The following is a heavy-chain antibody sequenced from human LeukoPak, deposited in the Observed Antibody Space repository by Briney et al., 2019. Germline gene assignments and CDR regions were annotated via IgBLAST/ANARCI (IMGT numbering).Heavy chain of an antibody. CDR1: GYTFTGYY. J-gene: IGHJ3*02. CDR2: INPNSGGT. D-gene: IGHD3-16*01. CDR3: ARDQGGPGGHTDDDGGAFDI. Sequence: GASVKVSCKASGYTFTGYYMHWVRQAPGQGLEWMGWINPNSGGTNYAQKFQGWVTMTRDTSISTAYMELSRLRSDDTAVYYCARDQGGPGGHTDDDGGAFDIWGQGTMVTVSS. V-gene: IGHV1-2*04.